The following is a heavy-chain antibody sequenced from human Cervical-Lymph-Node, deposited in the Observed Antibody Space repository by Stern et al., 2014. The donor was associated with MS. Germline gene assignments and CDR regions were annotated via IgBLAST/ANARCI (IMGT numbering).Heavy chain of an antibody. D-gene: IGHD6-13*01. V-gene: IGHV1-69*09. J-gene: IGHJ5*02. CDR1: GGTFSSYA. CDR2: IIPILGIA. CDR3: ASSPGIAAAVGWFDP. Sequence: QVQLVQSGAEVKKPGSSVKVSCKASGGTFSSYAISWVRQAPDQGLGGMGRIIPILGIANYAQKFQGRVTITADKSTSTAYMELSSLRSEDTAVYYCASSPGIAAAVGWFDPWGQGTLVTVSS.